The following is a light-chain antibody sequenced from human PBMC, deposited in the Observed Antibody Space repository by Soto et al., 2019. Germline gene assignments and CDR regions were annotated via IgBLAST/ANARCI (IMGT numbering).Light chain of an antibody. J-gene: IGKJ2*02. CDR1: QSIVSY. CDR2: TAS. V-gene: IGKV1-39*01. Sequence: DIQMTQSPSSLSVSVGDRVTITCRASQSIVSYLNWYQQKLGKAPKLLIYTASNLQRGVPSRFSGSGSGTEFTLPISNLQPEDFATYYCQQSYSTPRTFGQGTKLEIK. CDR3: QQSYSTPRT.